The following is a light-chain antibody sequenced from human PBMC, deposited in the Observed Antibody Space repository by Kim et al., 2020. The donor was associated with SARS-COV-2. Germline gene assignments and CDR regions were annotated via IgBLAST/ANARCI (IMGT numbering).Light chain of an antibody. CDR3: QSADSSGTSLV. V-gene: IGLV3-25*03. CDR2: KDS. Sequence: SYELTQPPSVSVSPGQTARITCSGDALPNQYAYWYQQKPGQAPLLVIYKDSERPSGIPERFSGSSSGTTVTLTISGVQAEDEADYYCQSADSSGTSLVFGGGTQLTVL. CDR1: ALPNQY. J-gene: IGLJ3*02.